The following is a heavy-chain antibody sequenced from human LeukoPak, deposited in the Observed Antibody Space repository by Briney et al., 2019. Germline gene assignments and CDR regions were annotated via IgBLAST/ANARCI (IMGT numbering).Heavy chain of an antibody. Sequence: GGSLRLSCAASGFTFSSYAMSWVRQAPGKGLEWVSAINGSGGSTYYADSVKGRFTISRDNSKKTLYLQMNSLRAEDTATYYCARNREYSSSSDYWGQGTLVTVSS. D-gene: IGHD6-6*01. CDR2: INGSGGST. CDR3: ARNREYSSSSDY. J-gene: IGHJ4*02. V-gene: IGHV3-23*01. CDR1: GFTFSSYA.